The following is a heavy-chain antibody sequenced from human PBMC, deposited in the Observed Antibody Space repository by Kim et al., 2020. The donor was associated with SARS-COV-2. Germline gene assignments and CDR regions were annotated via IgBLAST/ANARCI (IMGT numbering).Heavy chain of an antibody. J-gene: IGHJ6*02. Sequence: ASVKVSCKASGYTFTSYGISWVRQAPGQGLEWMGWISAYNGNTNYAQKLQGRVTMTTDTSTSTAYMELRSLRSDDTAVYYCAREWRAYFDWLLSGGMDVWGQGTTVTVSS. CDR2: ISAYNGNT. V-gene: IGHV1-18*01. CDR1: GYTFTSYG. D-gene: IGHD3-9*01. CDR3: AREWRAYFDWLLSGGMDV.